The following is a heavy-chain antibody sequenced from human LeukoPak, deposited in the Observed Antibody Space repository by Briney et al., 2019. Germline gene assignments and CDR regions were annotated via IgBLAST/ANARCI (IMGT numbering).Heavy chain of an antibody. Sequence: TGGSLRLSCAASGFIFSSYWVTWVRQAPGKGLEWVANMYQDGSEKYYVDSVKGRFTISRDNAKNSLSLQMNSLRAGDTAVYYCARESGRYYYDSSGYLPSDGMNVWGQGTTVTVSS. D-gene: IGHD3-22*01. CDR2: MYQDGSEK. J-gene: IGHJ6*02. CDR3: ARESGRYYYDSSGYLPSDGMNV. CDR1: GFIFSSYW. V-gene: IGHV3-7*01.